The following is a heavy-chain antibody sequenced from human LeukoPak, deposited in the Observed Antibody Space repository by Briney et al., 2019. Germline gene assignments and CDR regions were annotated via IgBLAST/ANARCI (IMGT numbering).Heavy chain of an antibody. J-gene: IGHJ5*02. CDR3: AREGSSSWLNWFDP. CDR1: GGSISSGGYY. Sequence: SETLSLTCTVSGGSISSGGYYWSWIRQHPGKGLEWIGYIYYSGSTYYNPPLKSRVTISVDTSKNQFSLKLSSVTAADTAVYYCAREGSSSWLNWFDPWGQGTLVTVSS. V-gene: IGHV4-31*03. CDR2: IYYSGST. D-gene: IGHD6-13*01.